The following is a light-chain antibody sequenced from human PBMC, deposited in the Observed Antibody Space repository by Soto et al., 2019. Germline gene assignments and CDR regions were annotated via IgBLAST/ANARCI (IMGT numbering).Light chain of an antibody. CDR2: DAS. Sequence: IVLTQSPGTLSLSPGERATLSCRASQSVTNNYLAWYQQKPGQAPRLLIYDASNRATGIPARFSGSGSGTDFTLTISSLEPEDFAVYYCQQRSNWPPVFGGGTKVDIK. V-gene: IGKV3-11*01. J-gene: IGKJ4*01. CDR1: QSVTNNY. CDR3: QQRSNWPPV.